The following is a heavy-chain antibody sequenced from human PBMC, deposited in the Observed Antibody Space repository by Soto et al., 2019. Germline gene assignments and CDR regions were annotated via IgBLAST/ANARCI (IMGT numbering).Heavy chain of an antibody. CDR2: ITVGSSHI. CDR3: SRSPEVGVRGAY. V-gene: IGHV3-21*01. Sequence: GGSLGLSCAASGFSFSSCNMKWGWHAPGKGLEWVSSITVGSSHIYQPNSRKGRFTISRDDAKNSVYLQIDSLRDEDTALHYVSRSPEVGVRGAYWGKGNLVTVPS. D-gene: IGHD3-16*01. J-gene: IGHJ1*01. CDR1: GFSFSSCN.